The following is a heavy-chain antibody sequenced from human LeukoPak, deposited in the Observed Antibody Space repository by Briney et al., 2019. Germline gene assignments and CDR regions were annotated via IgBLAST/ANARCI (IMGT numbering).Heavy chain of an antibody. J-gene: IGHJ6*03. D-gene: IGHD2-15*01. V-gene: IGHV4-4*07. CDR1: GGSISSYY. CDR3: ATDEIGYCSGGSCYYYMDV. CDR2: IYTSGST. Sequence: PSETLSLTCTVSGGSISSYYWSWIRQPAGKGLEWIGRIYTSGSTNYNPSLKSRVTMSVDTSKNQFSLKLSSVTAADTAVYYCATDEIGYCSGGSCYYYMDVWGKGTTVTVSS.